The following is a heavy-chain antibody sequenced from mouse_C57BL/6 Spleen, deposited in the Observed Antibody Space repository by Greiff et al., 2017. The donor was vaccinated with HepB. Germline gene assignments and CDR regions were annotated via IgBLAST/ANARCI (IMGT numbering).Heavy chain of an antibody. CDR2: INPNNGGT. V-gene: IGHV1-22*01. CDR3: ARPNYGSWFAY. CDR1: GYTFTDYN. J-gene: IGHJ3*01. Sequence: EVQLQQSGPELVKPGASVKMSCKASGYTFTDYNMHWVKQSHGKSLEWIGYINPNNGGTSYNQKFKGKATLTVNKSSSTAYMELRSLTSGDSAVYYFARPNYGSWFAYWGQGTLVTVSA. D-gene: IGHD2-2*01.